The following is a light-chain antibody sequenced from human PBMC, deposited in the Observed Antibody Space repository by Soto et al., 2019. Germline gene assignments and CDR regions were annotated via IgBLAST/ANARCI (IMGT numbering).Light chain of an antibody. CDR3: SSYTSSSTLV. J-gene: IGLJ3*02. V-gene: IGLV1-47*02. Sequence: QSVLTQPPSASGTPGQRVTISCSGSSSNIGNNYVFWYQQFPGTAPKVIIYSDKQRPSGVPDRFSGSKSGTSASLAISGLLSEDEADYYCSSYTSSSTLVFGGGTKLTVL. CDR1: SSNIGNNY. CDR2: SDK.